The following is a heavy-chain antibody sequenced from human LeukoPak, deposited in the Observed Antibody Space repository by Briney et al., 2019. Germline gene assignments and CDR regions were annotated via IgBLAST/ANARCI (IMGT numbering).Heavy chain of an antibody. J-gene: IGHJ6*02. Sequence: PSETLSLTCTVSGGSIRSYYWTWIRQPAGKGLVWIGRIYTSGSTNYNPPLKSRVTMSVDTSNNQSSLNLSSVTAADTAVYYCARQMIAAGKNYYGMDVWGQGTTVTVSS. V-gene: IGHV4-4*07. CDR1: GGSIRSYY. D-gene: IGHD6-13*01. CDR3: ARQMIAAGKNYYGMDV. CDR2: IYTSGST.